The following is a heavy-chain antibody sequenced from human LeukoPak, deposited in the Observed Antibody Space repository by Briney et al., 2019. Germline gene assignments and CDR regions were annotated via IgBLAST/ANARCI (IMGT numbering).Heavy chain of an antibody. V-gene: IGHV4-34*01. CDR3: ARGRFPAYYDFWSGYLYFDY. CDR1: GGSFSGYY. CDR2: INHSGST. J-gene: IGHJ4*01. D-gene: IGHD3-3*01. Sequence: SETLSLTCAVYGGSFSGYYRSWIRQPPGKGLEWIGEINHSGSTNYNPSLKSRVTISVDTSKNQFSLKLSSVTAADTAVYYCARGRFPAYYDFWSGYLYFDYWGHGTLVTVSS.